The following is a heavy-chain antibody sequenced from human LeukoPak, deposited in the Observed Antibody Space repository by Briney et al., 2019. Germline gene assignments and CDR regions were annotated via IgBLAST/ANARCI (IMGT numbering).Heavy chain of an antibody. V-gene: IGHV4-34*01. CDR2: IHHRAGA. CDR3: ARGPVRDDGLTGISYYFGLDV. Sequence: PSETLSLTCAVYGGSFTDYYWSWIRHLPGKGLEWIGEIHHRAGANYNPSLWGRVTKSADTSKNQFSLHLTSVTAADTATFYCARGPVRDDGLTGISYYFGLDVWGHGTTVTVFS. CDR1: GGSFTDYY. J-gene: IGHJ6*02. D-gene: IGHD2-21*02.